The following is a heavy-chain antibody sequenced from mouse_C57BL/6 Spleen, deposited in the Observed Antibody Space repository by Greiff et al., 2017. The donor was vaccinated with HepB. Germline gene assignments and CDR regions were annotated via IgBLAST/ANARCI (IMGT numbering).Heavy chain of an antibody. CDR2: ISSGGDYI. D-gene: IGHD6-1*01. Sequence: EVKLVESGEGLVKPGGSLKLSCAASGFTFSSYAMSWVRQTPEKRLEWVAYISSGGDYIYYADTVKGRFTISRDNARNTLYLQMSSLKSEDTAMYYCTREPPDYAMDYWGQGTSVTVSS. CDR1: GFTFSSYA. V-gene: IGHV5-9-1*02. CDR3: TREPPDYAMDY. J-gene: IGHJ4*01.